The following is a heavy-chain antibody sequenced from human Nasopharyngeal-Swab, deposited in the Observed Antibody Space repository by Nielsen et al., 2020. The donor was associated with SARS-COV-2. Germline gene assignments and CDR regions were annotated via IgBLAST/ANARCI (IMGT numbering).Heavy chain of an antibody. J-gene: IGHJ5*02. CDR3: ARARDRVTIFGVVRDWFDP. CDR2: IYHSGST. CDR1: GYSISSGYY. Sequence: SETLSLTCTVSGYSISSGYYWGWIRQPPGKGLEWIGNIYHSGSTFYNPSLQSRVTISVDTSKNQFSLKLSSVTAADTAVYYCARARDRVTIFGVVRDWFDPWGQGTLVTVSS. V-gene: IGHV4-38-2*02. D-gene: IGHD3-3*01.